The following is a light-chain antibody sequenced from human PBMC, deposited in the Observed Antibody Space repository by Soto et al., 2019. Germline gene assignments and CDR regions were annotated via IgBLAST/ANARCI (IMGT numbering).Light chain of an antibody. Sequence: DIQMTQSPSTLSASVGDRVTITCRASQSISSWLAWYQQKPGKAPKLLIYKASSLEGGVPSRFSGSGSGTELNLTINSLQPDDFAAYYCQQYYRYPWTFGQGTKVEIK. V-gene: IGKV1-5*03. CDR2: KAS. CDR1: QSISSW. J-gene: IGKJ1*01. CDR3: QQYYRYPWT.